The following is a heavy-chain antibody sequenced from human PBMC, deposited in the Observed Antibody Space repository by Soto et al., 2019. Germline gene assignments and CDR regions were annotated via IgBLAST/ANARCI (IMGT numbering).Heavy chain of an antibody. J-gene: IGHJ4*02. D-gene: IGHD5-12*01. CDR2: IYHSGST. V-gene: IGHV4-30-2*01. CDR3: ARKSGYDIGFDY. CDR1: GGPTRSGCYS. Sequence: SEIMSVPCAVSGGPTRSGCYSRSWIRQPPGKGLEWIGYIYHSGSTYYNPSLKSRVTISVDRSKNQFSLKLSSVTAADTAVYYCARKSGYDIGFDYWGQRILVTVS.